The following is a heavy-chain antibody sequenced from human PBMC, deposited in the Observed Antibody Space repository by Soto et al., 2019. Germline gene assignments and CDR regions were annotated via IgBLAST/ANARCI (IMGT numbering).Heavy chain of an antibody. V-gene: IGHV3-30*18. CDR2: ISYDGSNK. Sequence: QVQLVESGGGVVQPGRSLRLSCAASGFTFSSYGMHWVRQAPGKGLEWVAVISYDGSNKYYADSVKGRFTISRDNSKITVYLQMNSLSAEDTAVYYWAKANSSGWYFFDYWGQGTMVTVSS. D-gene: IGHD6-19*01. CDR3: AKANSSGWYFFDY. CDR1: GFTFSSYG. J-gene: IGHJ4*02.